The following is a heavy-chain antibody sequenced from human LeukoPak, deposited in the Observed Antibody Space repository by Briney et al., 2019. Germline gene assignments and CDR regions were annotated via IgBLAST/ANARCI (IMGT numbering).Heavy chain of an antibody. V-gene: IGHV1-58*02. CDR2: IVVGSGNT. J-gene: IGHJ4*02. D-gene: IGHD3-10*01. CDR3: AALYNFGSGSHSPIDY. CDR1: GFTFTRSA. Sequence: GTPVKPSCTASGFTFTRSAMQWVRQSRGQRLEWIGWIVVGSGNTNYAQKFQERVTITRDMSTSTAHMELSSLRSEDTAVYYCAALYNFGSGSHSPIDYWGQGTLVTVSS.